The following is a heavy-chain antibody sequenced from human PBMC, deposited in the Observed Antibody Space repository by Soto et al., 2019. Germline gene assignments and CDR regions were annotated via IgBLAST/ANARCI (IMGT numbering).Heavy chain of an antibody. CDR1: GGSISSSSYY. V-gene: IGHV4-39*01. Sequence: SETLSLTCTVSGGSISSSSYYWGWIRQPPGKGLEWIGSIYYSGSTYYNPTLKSRVTISVDTSKNQFSRKLSSVTAADTAVYYCARHDETGTSFDYWGQGTLVTVSS. CDR2: IYYSGST. J-gene: IGHJ4*02. D-gene: IGHD1-7*01. CDR3: ARHDETGTSFDY.